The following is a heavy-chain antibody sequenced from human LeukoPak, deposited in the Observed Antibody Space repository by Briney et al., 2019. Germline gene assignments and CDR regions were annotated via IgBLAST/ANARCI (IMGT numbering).Heavy chain of an antibody. V-gene: IGHV3-74*01. Sequence: GGSLRLSCAASGFTFSNYWMHWVRQAPGKGLVWISRIKGDGSHTIYADSVKGRFTISRDNAKNTLYLQMKSLRAEDTAVYYCVRDWDHFDFDSWGLGTLVTVSS. CDR3: VRDWDHFDFDS. CDR1: GFTFSNYW. J-gene: IGHJ5*01. CDR2: IKGDGSHT. D-gene: IGHD3-9*01.